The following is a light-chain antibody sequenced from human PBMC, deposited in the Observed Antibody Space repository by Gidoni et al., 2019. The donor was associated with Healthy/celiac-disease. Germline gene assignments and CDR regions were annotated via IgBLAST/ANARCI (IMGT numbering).Light chain of an antibody. V-gene: IGKV3-15*01. CDR2: GAS. J-gene: IGKJ4*01. CDR1: DTIHYK. CDR3: QQYSNWPPFT. Sequence: ETVLTQSPVTLSVSSEERAALSCRASDTIHYKLAWYQQKPGQAPRLLIYGASIRATGVPDRFRGSGSGTEVTLTISSLQSEDFAFYYCQQYSNWPPFTFGGGTKVEMK.